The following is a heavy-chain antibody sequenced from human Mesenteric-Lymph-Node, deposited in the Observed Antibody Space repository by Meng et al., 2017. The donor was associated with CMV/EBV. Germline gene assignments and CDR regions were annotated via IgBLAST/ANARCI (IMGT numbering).Heavy chain of an antibody. CDR3: ARAKYNWNDGNYYYGMDV. CDR2: ISGSGASI. D-gene: IGHD1-20*01. J-gene: IGHJ6*02. V-gene: IGHV3-21*01. CDR1: GFTFRSYS. Sequence: GESLKISCAVSGFTFRSYSMSWVRQAPGKGLEWVSSISGSGASIYYADSVKGRFTISRDNAKNSLYLQMNSLRAEDTAVYYCARAKYNWNDGNYYYGMDVWGQGTTVTVSS.